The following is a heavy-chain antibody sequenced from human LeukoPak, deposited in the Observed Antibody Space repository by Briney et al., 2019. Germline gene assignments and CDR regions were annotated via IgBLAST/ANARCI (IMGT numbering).Heavy chain of an antibody. CDR1: GFTFRSYN. Sequence: PGGSLRLSCAASGFTFRSYNMNWVRQAPGKGLEWVSYITGGSTTIYYADSVKGRFTMSRDNAKNSLYLQMNSLRAEDTAVYYCVRDGGSVEMATIGDYWGQGTLVTVSS. CDR3: VRDGGSVEMATIGDY. CDR2: ITGGSTTI. D-gene: IGHD5-24*01. J-gene: IGHJ4*02. V-gene: IGHV3-48*04.